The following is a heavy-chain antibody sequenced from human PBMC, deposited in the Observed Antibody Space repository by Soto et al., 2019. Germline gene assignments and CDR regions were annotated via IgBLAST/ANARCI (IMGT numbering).Heavy chain of an antibody. J-gene: IGHJ5*02. D-gene: IGHD3-22*01. CDR2: INAGNGNT. Sequence: ASVKVSCKASGYTFTSYAMHWVRQAPGQRPEWMGWINAGNGNTKYSQKFQGRVTITRDTSASTAYMELSSLRSEDTAVYYCARGTYYYDSSGRPRGRFDPWGQGTLVTGSS. CDR3: ARGTYYYDSSGRPRGRFDP. V-gene: IGHV1-3*01. CDR1: GYTFTSYA.